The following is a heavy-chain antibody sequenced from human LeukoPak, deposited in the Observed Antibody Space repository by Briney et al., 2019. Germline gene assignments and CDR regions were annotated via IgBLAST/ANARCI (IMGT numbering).Heavy chain of an antibody. J-gene: IGHJ2*01. D-gene: IGHD5-18*01. CDR3: ARDGMQLWLRGYFDL. V-gene: IGHV1-2*02. CDR1: GYTFTDDY. CDR2: INPNSGVT. Sequence: SVKVSCKASGYTFTDDYVHWVRQAPGQGLEWMGWINPNSGVTNYVQKFQSRVTMTRDTSISTAYMELSRLRSDDTAVYYCARDGMQLWLRGYFDLWGRGTLVTVSS.